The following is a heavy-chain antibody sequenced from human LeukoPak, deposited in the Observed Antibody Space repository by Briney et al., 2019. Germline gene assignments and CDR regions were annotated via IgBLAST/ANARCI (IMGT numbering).Heavy chain of an antibody. CDR3: AKDATPGNSMWDYFDY. Sequence: SVKVSCKASGGTFSSYAISWVRQAPGQGLEWMGGIIPIFGTANYAQKFQGRVTITTDESTSTAYMELSSLRSEDTAVYYCAKDATPGNSMWDYFDYWGQGTLVTVSS. CDR1: GGTFSSYA. J-gene: IGHJ4*02. V-gene: IGHV1-69*05. CDR2: IIPIFGTA. D-gene: IGHD1-7*01.